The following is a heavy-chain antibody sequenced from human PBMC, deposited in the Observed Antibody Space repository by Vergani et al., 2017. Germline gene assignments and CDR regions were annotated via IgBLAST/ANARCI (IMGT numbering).Heavy chain of an antibody. J-gene: IGHJ4*02. Sequence: QVQLQESGPGLVKPSETLSLTCTVSGDSVISTDYHWGWIRQPPGKGLEWIGSMDYSGSTSYNPSLESRISISVETPKNQFSLRQTSVTAADTAVYYCASTRGSCRAAYCHSYDFWGPGTLVGVSS. D-gene: IGHD2-15*01. V-gene: IGHV4-39*01. CDR1: GDSVISTDYH. CDR3: ASTRGSCRAAYCHSYDF. CDR2: MDYSGST.